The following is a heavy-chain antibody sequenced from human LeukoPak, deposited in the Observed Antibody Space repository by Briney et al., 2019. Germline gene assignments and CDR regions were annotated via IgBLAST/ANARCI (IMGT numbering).Heavy chain of an antibody. CDR2: ITAVGGGT. Sequence: GGSLRLSCAASGFIFCSYAMTWVRQAPGKGLEWVSTITAVGGGTYFADSVRGRFTISRDNSRNTLYLQMNSLRAEDTAVYYCAKDQGLRSPDVFDVWGQGTMVTVSS. J-gene: IGHJ3*01. CDR3: AKDQGLRSPDVFDV. CDR1: GFIFCSYA. D-gene: IGHD1-26*01. V-gene: IGHV3-23*01.